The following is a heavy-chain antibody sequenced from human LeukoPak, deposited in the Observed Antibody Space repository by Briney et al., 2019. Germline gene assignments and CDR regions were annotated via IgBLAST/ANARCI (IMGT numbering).Heavy chain of an antibody. Sequence: PSETLSLTCAVYGGSFSGYYWSWIRQPPGKGLEWIGEINHSGSTNYNPSLKSRVTISVDTSKNQSSLKLSSVTAADTAVYYCARGGYDFWSGYWGASDYWGQGTLVTVSS. J-gene: IGHJ4*02. CDR3: ARGGYDFWSGYWGASDY. V-gene: IGHV4-34*01. CDR2: INHSGST. CDR1: GGSFSGYY. D-gene: IGHD3-3*01.